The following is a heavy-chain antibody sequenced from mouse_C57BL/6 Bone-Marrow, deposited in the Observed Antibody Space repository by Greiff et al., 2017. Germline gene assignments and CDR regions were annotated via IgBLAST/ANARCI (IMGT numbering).Heavy chain of an antibody. D-gene: IGHD3-2*02. CDR3: AVTAQATPRAMDY. Sequence: VQLQQSGAELVRPGASVKLSCKASGYTFTDYYINWVKQRPGQGLEWIARIYPGSGNTYYNEKFKGKATLTAEKSSSTAYMQLSSLTSEDSAVYFCAVTAQATPRAMDYWGQGTSVTVSS. CDR2: IYPGSGNT. J-gene: IGHJ4*01. CDR1: GYTFTDYY. V-gene: IGHV1-76*01.